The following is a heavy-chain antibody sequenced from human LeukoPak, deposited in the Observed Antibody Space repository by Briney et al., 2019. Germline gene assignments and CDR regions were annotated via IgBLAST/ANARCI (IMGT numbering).Heavy chain of an antibody. V-gene: IGHV3-48*03. Sequence: PGGSLRLSCAASGFTFSSYEMNWVRQAPGKGLEWVSYISSSGSTIYYADPVKGRITISRDNAKNSLYLQMNSLRAEDTAVYYCATLWFGYAYWGQGTLVTVSS. D-gene: IGHD3-10*01. CDR3: ATLWFGYAY. CDR1: GFTFSSYE. J-gene: IGHJ4*02. CDR2: ISSSGSTI.